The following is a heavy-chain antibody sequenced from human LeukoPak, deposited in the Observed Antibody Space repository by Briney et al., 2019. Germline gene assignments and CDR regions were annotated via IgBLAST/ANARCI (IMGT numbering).Heavy chain of an antibody. D-gene: IGHD6-13*01. J-gene: IGHJ1*01. CDR2: ISSSSSYI. CDR1: GFTFSTYS. Sequence: GGSLRLSCAASGFTFSTYSMNWVRQAPGKGLEWVSSISSSSSYIYYADSVKGRLTISRDNAKNSLYLQMNSLRAEDAAVYYCARGPRNSSSYQYFQHWGQGTLVTVSS. V-gene: IGHV3-21*01. CDR3: ARGPRNSSSYQYFQH.